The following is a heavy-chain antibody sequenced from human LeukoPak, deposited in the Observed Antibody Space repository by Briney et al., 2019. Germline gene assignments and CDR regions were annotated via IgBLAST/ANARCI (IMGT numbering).Heavy chain of an antibody. CDR3: ARDHRSSSRYYYYMDV. V-gene: IGHV1-8*01. J-gene: IGHJ6*03. CDR2: MNPNSGNT. D-gene: IGHD6-6*01. CDR1: GYTFTSYD. Sequence: ASVKVSCKASGYTFTSYDINWVRQATGQGLEWMGWMNPNSGNTGYAQKFQGRVTITTDESTSTAYMELSSLRSEDTAVYYCARDHRSSSRYYYYMDVWGKGTTVTVSS.